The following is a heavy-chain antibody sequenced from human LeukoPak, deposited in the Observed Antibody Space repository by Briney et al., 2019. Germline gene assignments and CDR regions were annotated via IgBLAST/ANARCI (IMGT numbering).Heavy chain of an antibody. V-gene: IGHV3-23*01. CDR1: GFTFSNSA. D-gene: IGHD6-13*01. J-gene: IGHJ4*02. CDR2: VSGSGDRT. Sequence: PGGSLRLSCEGSGFTFSNSAMTWVRQAPGRGLEWVSGVSGSGDRTNYADSVKSRFTVSRDNSKNTVYLEMNRLGVDDTAVYYCAKGLSSSTWADFDYWGQGILVTASS. CDR3: AKGLSSSTWADFDY.